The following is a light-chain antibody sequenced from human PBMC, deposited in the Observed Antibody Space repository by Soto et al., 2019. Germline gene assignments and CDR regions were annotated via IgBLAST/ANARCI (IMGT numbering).Light chain of an antibody. V-gene: IGKV3-20*01. CDR1: QSVTSTY. Sequence: EFVLTQSPGTLSLSPGERAILSCRASQSVTSTYIAWYQQKPGQAPRLLIYGASSRANGIPDRFSGSGSGTDFTLTIRRLEAEDFALYYCQYYGSSPPNTFGQGTQLEIK. CDR3: QYYGSSPPNT. J-gene: IGKJ2*01. CDR2: GAS.